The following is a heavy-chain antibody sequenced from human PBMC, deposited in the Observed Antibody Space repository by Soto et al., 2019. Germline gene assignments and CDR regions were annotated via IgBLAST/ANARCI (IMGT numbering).Heavy chain of an antibody. CDR1: GGGFSTYA. Sequence: SVEESCKASGGGFSTYAIALVRQAPGQGLEWMGGITPIFDTTNYAQKFQGRVTITADESTTTVHMELTSLTSEDTAVYYCATGGTKVPRRFDYWGQGTMFTVSS. D-gene: IGHD4-17*01. J-gene: IGHJ4*02. V-gene: IGHV1-69*13. CDR2: ITPIFDTT. CDR3: ATGGTKVPRRFDY.